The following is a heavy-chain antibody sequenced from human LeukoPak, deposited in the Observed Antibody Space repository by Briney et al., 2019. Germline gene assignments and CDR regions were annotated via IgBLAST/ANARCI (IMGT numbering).Heavy chain of an antibody. D-gene: IGHD3-10*01. CDR3: ARSRVRGALADF. V-gene: IGHV4-4*07. CDR1: GGSISSYY. J-gene: IGHJ4*02. CDR2: IYITEGT. Sequence: RASETLSLTCTVSGGSISSYYWSWIRQPAGKGLEWIGRIYITEGTNYNPSLKSRVTMSVDTSKNQFSLKVNSVTAADTAVYYCARSRVRGALADFWGQGTLVTVSS.